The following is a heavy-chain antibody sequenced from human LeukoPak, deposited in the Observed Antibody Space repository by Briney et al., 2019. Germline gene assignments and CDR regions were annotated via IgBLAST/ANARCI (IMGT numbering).Heavy chain of an antibody. Sequence: GGSLTLSCAASGFTFSNYGIHWVRQAPGKGLEWVAVICYDGSNKYYADSVKGRFTISRDNSKNTMYLQMNSMRGEDTAVYYCAKGDGYNYGYFDYWGQGTLVTVSS. V-gene: IGHV3-33*06. D-gene: IGHD5-18*01. CDR2: ICYDGSNK. CDR3: AKGDGYNYGYFDY. J-gene: IGHJ4*02. CDR1: GFTFSNYG.